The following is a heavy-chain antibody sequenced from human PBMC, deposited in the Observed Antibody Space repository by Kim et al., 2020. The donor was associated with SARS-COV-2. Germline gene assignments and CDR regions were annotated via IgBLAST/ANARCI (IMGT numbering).Heavy chain of an antibody. J-gene: IGHJ4*02. Sequence: PSFQGQVTISADKSISTAYLQWSSLKASDTAMYYCARGGTARVYFYFDYWGQGTLVTVSS. CDR3: ARGGTARVYFYFDY. D-gene: IGHD5-18*01. V-gene: IGHV5-51*01.